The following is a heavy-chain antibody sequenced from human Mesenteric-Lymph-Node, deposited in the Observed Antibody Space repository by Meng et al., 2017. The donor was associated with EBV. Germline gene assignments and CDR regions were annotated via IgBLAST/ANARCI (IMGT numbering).Heavy chain of an antibody. J-gene: IGHJ4*02. Sequence: GPGLVEPSGHLSLPCAVSGGSISSSNWWNWVRQPPGKGLEWIGEIYDGGFTNYNPSLKSRVTISLDKSKNQFSLKLSSVTAADTAVYYCAKSLDSGGYYFDLWGQGSLVTVSS. CDR1: GGSISSSNW. V-gene: IGHV4-4*02. D-gene: IGHD2-15*01. CDR3: AKSLDSGGYYFDL. CDR2: IYDGGFT.